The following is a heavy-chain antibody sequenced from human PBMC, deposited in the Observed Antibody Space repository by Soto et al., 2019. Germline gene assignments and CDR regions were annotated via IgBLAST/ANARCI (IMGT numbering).Heavy chain of an antibody. D-gene: IGHD5-18*01. Sequence: SLRLSWSASGCTFSGYGRHRVRPATGKGLEWVAVISYDGSNKYYADSVKGRFTISRDNSKNTLYLQMNSLRAEDTAVYYCAKDRHSYGSFDYWGQGTLVTVHS. J-gene: IGHJ4*02. CDR2: ISYDGSNK. V-gene: IGHV3-30*18. CDR3: AKDRHSYGSFDY. CDR1: GCTFSGYG.